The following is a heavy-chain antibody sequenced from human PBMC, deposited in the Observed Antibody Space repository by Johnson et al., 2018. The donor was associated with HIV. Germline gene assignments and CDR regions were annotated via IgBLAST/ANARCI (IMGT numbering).Heavy chain of an antibody. D-gene: IGHD1-26*01. V-gene: IGHV3-66*01. CDR2: IYSGAST. CDR1: GFTVSSNY. J-gene: IGHJ3*02. CDR3: AAPSLGGATFDAFDI. Sequence: MQLVESGGGLVQPGGSLRLSCAASGFTVSSNYMSWVRQAPGKGLEWVSVIYSGASTYYADSVKGRFTISRDNSKNTLYLQMNSLRAEDTAVYYCAAPSLGGATFDAFDIWGQGTMVTVSS.